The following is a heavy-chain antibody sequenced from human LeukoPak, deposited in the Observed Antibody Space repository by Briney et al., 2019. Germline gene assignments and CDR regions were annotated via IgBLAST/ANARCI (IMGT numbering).Heavy chain of an antibody. J-gene: IGHJ4*02. D-gene: IGHD3-22*01. CDR1: GFAVSSNY. Sequence: PGGSLRLSCAASGFAVSSNYMSWVRQAPGKGLEWVSVVYSGGSTHYADSVRGRFSISRDNSKNTFYLQMDSLRAEDTAVYYCARVRRGYSFDGVGYQYYFNSWGQGTLITVSS. CDR3: ARVRRGYSFDGVGYQYYFNS. V-gene: IGHV3-66*01. CDR2: VYSGGST.